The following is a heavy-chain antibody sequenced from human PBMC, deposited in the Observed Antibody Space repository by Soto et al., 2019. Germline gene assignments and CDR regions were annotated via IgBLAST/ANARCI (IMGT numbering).Heavy chain of an antibody. CDR1: GGSISSYY. J-gene: IGHJ5*02. D-gene: IGHD3-10*01. V-gene: IGHV4-59*08. CDR3: ASYSGSWFDP. Sequence: SATLSLTCTVSGGSISSYYWSWIRQPPGKGLEWIGYIYYSGSTNYNPSLKSRVTISVDTSKNQFSLKLSSVTAADTAVYYCASYSGSWFDPWGQGTLVTVSS. CDR2: IYYSGST.